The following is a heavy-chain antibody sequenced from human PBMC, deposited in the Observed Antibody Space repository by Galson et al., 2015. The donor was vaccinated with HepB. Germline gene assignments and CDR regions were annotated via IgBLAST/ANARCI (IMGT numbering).Heavy chain of an antibody. Sequence: SLRLSCAASGFTFSSYVMHWVRQAPGKGLEWVADISYDESNKYYADSVKGRFTISRDNSHNTLYMQMNSLRPEDTGVYYCARDCWTWTQPNYGMDVWGQGTTVTVSS. CDR2: ISYDESNK. CDR3: ARDCWTWTQPNYGMDV. J-gene: IGHJ6*02. V-gene: IGHV3-30*04. D-gene: IGHD5-18*01. CDR1: GFTFSSYV.